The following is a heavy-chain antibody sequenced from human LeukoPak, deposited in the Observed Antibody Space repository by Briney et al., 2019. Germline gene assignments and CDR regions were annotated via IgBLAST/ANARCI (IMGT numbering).Heavy chain of an antibody. Sequence: PGGSLRLSCAASGFTFSSYSMNWVRQAPGKGLEWISYISSSSTTIYYAGSVKGRFTISRDSTRNSLYLQMNSLRAEDTAVYYCARDLKGYSSSGGVDYWGQGTLVTVSS. J-gene: IGHJ4*02. CDR1: GFTFSSYS. V-gene: IGHV3-48*01. CDR2: ISSSSTTI. D-gene: IGHD6-13*01. CDR3: ARDLKGYSSSGGVDY.